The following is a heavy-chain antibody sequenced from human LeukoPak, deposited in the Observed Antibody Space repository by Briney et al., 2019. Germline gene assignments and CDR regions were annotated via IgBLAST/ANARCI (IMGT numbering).Heavy chain of an antibody. CDR1: GFTFSSYA. CDR3: AKDPTVDDAFDI. Sequence: GGSLRLSCAASGFTFSSYAMSWVRQAPGKGMEWVSAISGSGGSTYYADSVKGRFTISRDNSKNTLYLQMNSLRAEDTAVYYCAKDPTVDDAFDIWSQGTMITVSS. D-gene: IGHD4-23*01. CDR2: ISGSGGST. J-gene: IGHJ3*02. V-gene: IGHV3-23*01.